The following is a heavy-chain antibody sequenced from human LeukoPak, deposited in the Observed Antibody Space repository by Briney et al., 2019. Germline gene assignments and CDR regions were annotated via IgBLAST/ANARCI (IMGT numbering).Heavy chain of an antibody. CDR2: IRYDGSNK. CDR1: GFTFSSYG. J-gene: IGHJ3*02. CDR3: AKDGRQRKTYFYGSGSANAFDI. Sequence: GGSLRLSCAASGFTFSSYGMHWVRQAPGKGLEWVAFIRYDGSNKYYADSVKGRFTISRDNSKNTMYLQMNSLRAEDTAVYYCAKDGRQRKTYFYGSGSANAFDIWGQGTMVTVSS. D-gene: IGHD3-10*01. V-gene: IGHV3-30*02.